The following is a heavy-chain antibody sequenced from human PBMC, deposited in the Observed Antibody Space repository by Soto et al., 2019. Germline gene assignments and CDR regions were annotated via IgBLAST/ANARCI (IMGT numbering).Heavy chain of an antibody. CDR3: ARGGQYCTNVVCYFYGMDV. J-gene: IGHJ6*02. V-gene: IGHV1-18*01. CDR1: GYTFTSYG. Sequence: QVQLVQSGAEVKKPGSSVKVSCKASGYTFTSYGISWVRQAPGQGLEWMGWISAYNGNTNYAQKSQGRVTMTTDTSTSTAYMELRSLRSDDTAVYYCARGGQYCTNVVCYFYGMDVWGQGTTVTVSS. CDR2: ISAYNGNT. D-gene: IGHD2-8*01.